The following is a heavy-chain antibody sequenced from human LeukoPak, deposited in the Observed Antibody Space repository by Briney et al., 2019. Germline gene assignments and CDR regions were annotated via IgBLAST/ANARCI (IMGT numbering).Heavy chain of an antibody. J-gene: IGHJ6*03. CDR3: ARDRYYYDSSGYYASRYYYYYMDV. CDR1: GGSISSYY. D-gene: IGHD3-22*01. V-gene: IGHV4-59*01. CDR2: IYYSGST. Sequence: PSETLSLTCTVSGGSISSYYWSWIRQPPGKGLEWIGYIYYSGSTSYNPSLKSRVTISVDTSKNQFSLKLSSVTAADTAVYYCARDRYYYDSSGYYASRYYYYYMDVWGKGTTVTVSS.